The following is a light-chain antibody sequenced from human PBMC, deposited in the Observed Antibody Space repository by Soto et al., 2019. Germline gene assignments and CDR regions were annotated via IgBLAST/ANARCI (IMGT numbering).Light chain of an antibody. CDR3: QQYNNWIT. V-gene: IGKV3D-15*01. Sequence: DIVLTQSPGTLSFSPVRIATLYCRASQSVSSNHLAWYQQKPGQAPRLLIYGASTRATGIPARFSGSGSGTEFTLTISRLSSEDFAVYYCQQYNNWITFGGGTRLEIK. CDR1: QSVSSN. J-gene: IGKJ5*01. CDR2: GAS.